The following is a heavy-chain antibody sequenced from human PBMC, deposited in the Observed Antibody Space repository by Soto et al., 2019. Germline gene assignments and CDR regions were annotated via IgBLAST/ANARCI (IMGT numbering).Heavy chain of an antibody. V-gene: IGHV4-59*01. CDR3: ARVGYGDYLYFDY. CDR1: GGSISSYY. J-gene: IGHJ4*02. Sequence: SETLSLTCTVSGGSISSYYWSWIRQPPGKGLEWIGYIYYSGSTNYNPSLKSRVTISVDTSKNQFSLKLSSVTAADTAVYYCARVGYGDYLYFDYWGQGXLVTVSS. CDR2: IYYSGST. D-gene: IGHD4-17*01.